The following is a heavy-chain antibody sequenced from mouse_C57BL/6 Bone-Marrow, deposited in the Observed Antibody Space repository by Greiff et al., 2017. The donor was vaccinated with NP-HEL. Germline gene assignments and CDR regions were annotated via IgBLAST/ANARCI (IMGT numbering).Heavy chain of an antibody. D-gene: IGHD1-1*01. CDR3: ARDMRYYGSKDLYFYV. CDR1: GFTFSDFY. CDR2: SRNKANDYTT. Sequence: DVKLVESGGGLVQSGRSLRLSCAPSGFTFSDFYMEWVRQAPGKGLEWIAASRNKANDYTTEYSASVKGRFIVSRDTSQSILYLQMNALRAEDTAIYYYARDMRYYGSKDLYFYVWGTGTTVTVSS. J-gene: IGHJ1*03. V-gene: IGHV7-1*01.